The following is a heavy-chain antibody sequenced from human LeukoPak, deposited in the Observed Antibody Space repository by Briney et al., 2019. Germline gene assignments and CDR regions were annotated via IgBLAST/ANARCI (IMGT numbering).Heavy chain of an antibody. Sequence: GGSLRLSCAASGFTFSSYEMNWVRQAPGKGLEWVSAISGSGGSTYYADCVKGRFTISRDNSKNTLYLQMNSLRAEDTAVYYCAKAIRGYSYGYSYYYMDVWGKGTTVTVSS. CDR3: AKAIRGYSYGYSYYYMDV. D-gene: IGHD5-18*01. CDR2: ISGSGGST. CDR1: GFTFSSYE. J-gene: IGHJ6*03. V-gene: IGHV3-23*01.